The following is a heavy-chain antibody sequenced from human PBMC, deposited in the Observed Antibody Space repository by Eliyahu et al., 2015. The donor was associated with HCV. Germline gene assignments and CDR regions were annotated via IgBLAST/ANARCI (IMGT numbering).Heavy chain of an antibody. CDR1: GFPFGXFX. D-gene: IGHD3-16*01. CDR3: ARGRFANTGDFHPYDYYPYYFDY. CDR2: MSSDGTNK. Sequence: QVQLVESGGGVVQPGXSLRLSCXASGFPFGXFXMXWVRQAPGKGLEWVAVMSSDGTNKYYVDSVKGRFSISRDNSKDTLYLQVNSLRPEDTAIYYCARGRFANTGDFHPYDYYPYYFDYWGQGALVIVSS. V-gene: IGHV3-30*04. J-gene: IGHJ4*02.